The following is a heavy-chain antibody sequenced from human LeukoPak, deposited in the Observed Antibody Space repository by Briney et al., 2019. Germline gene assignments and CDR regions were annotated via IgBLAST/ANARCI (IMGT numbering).Heavy chain of an antibody. J-gene: IGHJ6*03. CDR1: GFTFSSYA. CDR3: AKANGGRVAPPYYYYYMDV. V-gene: IGHV3-23*01. Sequence: GGSLRLSCAASGFTFSSYAMSWVRQAPGKGLEWVSAISGSGGSTYYADSVKGRFTISRDNSKNTLYLQMNSLRAEDTAVYYCAKANGGRVAPPYYYYYMDVWGKGTTVTVSS. CDR2: ISGSGGST. D-gene: IGHD7-27*01.